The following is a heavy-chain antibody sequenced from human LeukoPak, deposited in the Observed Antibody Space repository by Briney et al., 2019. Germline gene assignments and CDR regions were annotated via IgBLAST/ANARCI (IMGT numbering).Heavy chain of an antibody. V-gene: IGHV3-43*02. CDR1: GFTFDDSA. CDR3: AKESGKFDY. Sequence: GGSLRLSCAASGFTFDDSAMHWVRQAPGKGLEWVSLISADGGSTFSADSVKGRFSISRDNSKNSLYLQMNSLRSEDTAMYYCAKESGKFDYWGQGTLVAVSS. J-gene: IGHJ4*02. CDR2: ISADGGST.